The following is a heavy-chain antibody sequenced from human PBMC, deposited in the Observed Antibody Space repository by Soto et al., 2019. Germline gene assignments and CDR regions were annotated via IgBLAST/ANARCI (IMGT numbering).Heavy chain of an antibody. Sequence: GESLKISCKGSGYSFTSYWIGWVRQMPGKGLEWMGIIYPGDSDTRYSPSFQGQVTLSADKSISTAYLQWSSLKASDTAMYYCARSLPNGYGGNSAADYRGQGTLVTVSS. D-gene: IGHD4-17*01. J-gene: IGHJ4*02. V-gene: IGHV5-51*01. CDR3: ARSLPNGYGGNSAADY. CDR1: GYSFTSYW. CDR2: IYPGDSDT.